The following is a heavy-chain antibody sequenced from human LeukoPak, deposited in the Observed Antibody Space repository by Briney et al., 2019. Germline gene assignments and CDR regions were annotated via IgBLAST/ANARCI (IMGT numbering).Heavy chain of an antibody. CDR3: ARVKGYCSSTSCSGWFDP. J-gene: IGHJ5*02. Sequence: SETLSLTCTVSGGSTSSYYWSWIRQPAGKGLEWIGRIYTSGSTNYNPSLKSRVTISVDTSKNQFSLKLSSVTAADTAVYYCARVKGYCSSTSCSGWFDPWGQGTLVTVSS. CDR1: GGSTSSYY. D-gene: IGHD2-2*01. V-gene: IGHV4-4*07. CDR2: IYTSGST.